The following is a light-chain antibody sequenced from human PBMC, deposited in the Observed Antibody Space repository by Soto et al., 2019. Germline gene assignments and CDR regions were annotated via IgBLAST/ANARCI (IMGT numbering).Light chain of an antibody. V-gene: IGLV2-11*01. J-gene: IGLJ3*02. CDR2: DVD. CDR3: CSYAGSHTWV. CDR1: SSDVGDSDS. Sequence: QSALTQPRSVSGSFGQSVTISCTGTSSDVGDSDSVSWYQQHPGRAPKLMISDVDKRPSGVPDRFSGSKSGNTASLTISGFQSDDEADYYCCSYAGSHTWVFGGGTKLTVL.